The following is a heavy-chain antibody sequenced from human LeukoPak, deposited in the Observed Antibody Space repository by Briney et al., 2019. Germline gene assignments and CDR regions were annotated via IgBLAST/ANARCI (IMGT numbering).Heavy chain of an antibody. J-gene: IGHJ4*02. V-gene: IGHV3-66*02. CDR2: LYSGSST. CDR1: GFTVSSNY. CDR3: ARGDDFAY. Sequence: PGGSLRLSCAASGFTVSSNYLSWVRQAPGKGLEWVSVLYSGSSTNYADSVKGRFTISRDNSKNTLYLQMNSLRTEDTAVYYCARGDDFAYWGQGSPVTVSS. D-gene: IGHD3-10*01.